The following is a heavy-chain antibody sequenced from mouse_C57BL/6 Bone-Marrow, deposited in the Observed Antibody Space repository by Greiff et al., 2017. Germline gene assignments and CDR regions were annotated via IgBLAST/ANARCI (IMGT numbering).Heavy chain of an antibody. CDR2: ISYDGSN. D-gene: IGHD1-1*01. CDR1: GYSITSGYY. V-gene: IGHV3-6*01. J-gene: IGHJ1*03. Sequence: EVKLEESGPGLVKPSQSLSLTCSVTGYSITSGYYWNWIRQFPGNKLEWMGYISYDGSNNYNPSLKNRISITRDTSKNQFFLKLNSVTTEDTATYYCARDRYYGSSLWYFDVWGTGTTVTVSS. CDR3: ARDRYYGSSLWYFDV.